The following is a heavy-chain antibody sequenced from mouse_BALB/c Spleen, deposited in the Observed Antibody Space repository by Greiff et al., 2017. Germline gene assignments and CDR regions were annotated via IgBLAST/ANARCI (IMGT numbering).Heavy chain of an antibody. J-gene: IGHJ3*01. Sequence: EVQLQQSGAELVRSGASVKLSCTASGFNIKDYYMHWVKQRPEQGLEWIGWIDPENGDTEYAPKFQGKATMTADTSSNTAYLQLSSLTSEDTAVYYCNAEDYYGSSSAWFAYWGQGTLVTVSA. V-gene: IGHV14-4*02. CDR2: IDPENGDT. D-gene: IGHD1-1*01. CDR3: NAEDYYGSSSAWFAY. CDR1: GFNIKDYY.